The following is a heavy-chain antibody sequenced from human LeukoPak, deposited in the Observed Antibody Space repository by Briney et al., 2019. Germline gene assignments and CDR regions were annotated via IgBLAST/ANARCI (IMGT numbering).Heavy chain of an antibody. CDR2: IYPGDSNT. Sequence: GESLQISCKGSGYSFTNYWIGWVRQMPGKGLEWMGVIYPGDSNTRYSPSFQGQVTISADKSISTAYLQWSSLRASDTAMYYCARHGWAPIAARSPTTRELDYWGQGTLVTVSS. D-gene: IGHD6-6*01. CDR3: ARHGWAPIAARSPTTRELDY. CDR1: GYSFTNYW. J-gene: IGHJ4*02. V-gene: IGHV5-51*01.